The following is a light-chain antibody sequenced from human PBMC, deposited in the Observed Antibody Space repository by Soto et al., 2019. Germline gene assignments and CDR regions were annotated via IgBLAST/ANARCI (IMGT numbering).Light chain of an antibody. CDR2: VAS. CDR1: QSISSY. J-gene: IGKJ1*01. Sequence: DIQMTQSPSSLXASXGDRVTLTXXXSQSISSYLNWYQQTPGRAAKLLLYVASSLQGGVPSRLIGSGCGTDFTLTISSLQPEDSATYYCQQSYSNARKTFGQGTKVDIK. V-gene: IGKV1-39*01. CDR3: QQSYSNARKT.